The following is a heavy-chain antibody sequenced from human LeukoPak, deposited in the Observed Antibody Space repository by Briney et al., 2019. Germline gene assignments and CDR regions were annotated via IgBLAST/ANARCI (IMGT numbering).Heavy chain of an antibody. CDR3: ARGIAPSAANMLLPSDY. D-gene: IGHD4/OR15-4a*01. Sequence: ASVKVSCKASGYTFTSYYMHWVRQAPGQGLEWMGIINPSGGSTSYAQKFQGRVTMTRDTSTSTVYMELSSLRSEDTAVYYCARGIAPSAANMLLPSDYWGQGTLVTVSS. V-gene: IGHV1-46*01. CDR2: INPSGGST. J-gene: IGHJ4*02. CDR1: GYTFTSYY.